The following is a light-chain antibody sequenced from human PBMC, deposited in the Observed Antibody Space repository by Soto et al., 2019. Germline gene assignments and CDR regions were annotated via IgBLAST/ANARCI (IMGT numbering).Light chain of an antibody. V-gene: IGLV2-14*01. Sequence: QSVLTQPASVSGSPGQSITISCTVTSSDVGAYNYVSWYQQHPGKAPKLIIYEVSNRPSGVSHRFSGSKSGNTASLTISGLQAEDDSDYYCSSYTTTSILFGGGTKLTVL. CDR2: EVS. J-gene: IGLJ2*01. CDR1: SSDVGAYNY. CDR3: SSYTTTSIL.